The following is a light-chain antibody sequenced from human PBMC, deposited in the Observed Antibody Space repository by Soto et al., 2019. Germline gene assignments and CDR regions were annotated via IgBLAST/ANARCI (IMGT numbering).Light chain of an antibody. CDR1: SSDVGGYNY. Sequence: QSALTQPASVSVSPGQSITISCTGTSSDVGGYNYVSWYQQHPDKAPKLMIYDVTNRPSGVSNRFSGSKSGNTASLTISGLQAEDEADYYCSSYAISSPGVFGTGTKLTVL. CDR3: SSYAISSPGV. V-gene: IGLV2-14*01. CDR2: DVT. J-gene: IGLJ1*01.